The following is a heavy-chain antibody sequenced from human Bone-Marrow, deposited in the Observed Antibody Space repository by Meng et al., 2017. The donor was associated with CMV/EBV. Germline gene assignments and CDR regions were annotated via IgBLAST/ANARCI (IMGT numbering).Heavy chain of an antibody. CDR2: ISWNSGSI. J-gene: IGHJ6*02. CDR1: GFTFDDYA. V-gene: IGHV3-9*01. Sequence: GGSLRLSCAASGFTFDDYAMHWVRQAPGKGLEWVSGISWNSGSIGYADSVKGRFTISRDNAKNSLYLQMSSLRAEDTAVYYCARDCSSTSCYTRGYYYYGMDVWGQGTTVTVSS. CDR3: ARDCSSTSCYTRGYYYYGMDV. D-gene: IGHD2-2*02.